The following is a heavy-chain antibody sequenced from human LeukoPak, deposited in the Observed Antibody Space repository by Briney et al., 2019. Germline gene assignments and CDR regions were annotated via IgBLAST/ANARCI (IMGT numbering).Heavy chain of an antibody. CDR1: EFSVGSNY. D-gene: IGHD6-19*01. J-gene: IGHJ3*02. CDR3: ARDRSGWHYLGAFDI. CDR2: IYSGGST. V-gene: IGHV3-66*01. Sequence: GGSLRLSCAASEFSVGSNYMTWVRQAPGKGLEWVSLIYSGGSTYYADSVKGRFTISRDNSKNTLYLQMNSLRAEDTAVYYCARDRSGWHYLGAFDIRGQGTMVTVSS.